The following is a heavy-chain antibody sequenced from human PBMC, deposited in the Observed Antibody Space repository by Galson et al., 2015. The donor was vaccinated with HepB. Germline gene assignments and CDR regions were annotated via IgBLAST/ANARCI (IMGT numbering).Heavy chain of an antibody. J-gene: IGHJ4*02. D-gene: IGHD3-22*01. CDR3: AKNGITMIVVVTYFDY. CDR1: GFTFSSYA. Sequence: SLRLSCAASGFTFSSYAMHWVRQAPGKGLEWVAVISYDGSDKYYADSVKGRFTISRDNSKNTLYLQMNSLRAEDTAVYYCAKNGITMIVVVTYFDYWGQGTLVTVSS. V-gene: IGHV3-30-3*02. CDR2: ISYDGSDK.